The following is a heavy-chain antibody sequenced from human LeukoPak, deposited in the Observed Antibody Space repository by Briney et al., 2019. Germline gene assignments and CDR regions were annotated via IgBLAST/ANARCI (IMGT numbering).Heavy chain of an antibody. V-gene: IGHV4-59*08. Sequence: SETLSLTCTVSGGSISSYYWSWIRQPPGKGLEWIGHIYYSGSTKYNPSLKSRVTMSVDTSKNRFSLKLSSVTAADTAVYYCARHRGYCSSTSCSYNWFDPWGQGTLVTVSS. CDR1: GGSISSYY. D-gene: IGHD2-2*03. CDR3: ARHRGYCSSTSCSYNWFDP. J-gene: IGHJ5*02. CDR2: IYYSGST.